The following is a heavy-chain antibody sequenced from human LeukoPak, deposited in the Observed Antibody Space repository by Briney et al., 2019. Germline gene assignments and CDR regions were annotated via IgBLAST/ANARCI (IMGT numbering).Heavy chain of an antibody. CDR3: AKDPDIVVVPAVHYFDY. D-gene: IGHD2-2*01. V-gene: IGHV3-23*01. CDR2: ISGSGGST. CDR1: GFTFSSYA. Sequence: PGGSLRLSCAASGFTFSSYAMSWVRQAPGKGLEWVSAISGSGGSTYYADSVKGRFTISRDNSKNTLYLLMNSLRAEDTAVYYCAKDPDIVVVPAVHYFDYWGQGTLVTVSS. J-gene: IGHJ4*02.